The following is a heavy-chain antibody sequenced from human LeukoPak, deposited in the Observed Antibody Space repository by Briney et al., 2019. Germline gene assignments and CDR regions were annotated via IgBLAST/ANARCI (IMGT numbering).Heavy chain of an antibody. Sequence: GGSLRLSCAASGFTFSSYEMNWVRQAPGKGLEWVSYISGSGSTIYYADSVKGRFTISRGNAKNSLYLQMNSLRAEDTAVYYCARESDTAMVHYYYYGMDVWGKGTTVTVSS. CDR1: GFTFSSYE. V-gene: IGHV3-48*03. CDR3: ARESDTAMVHYYYYGMDV. CDR2: ISGSGSTI. J-gene: IGHJ6*04. D-gene: IGHD5-18*01.